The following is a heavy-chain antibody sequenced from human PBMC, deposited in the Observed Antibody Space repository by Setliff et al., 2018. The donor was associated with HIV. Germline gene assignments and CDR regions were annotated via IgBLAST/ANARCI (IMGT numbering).Heavy chain of an antibody. CDR1: GGSITNDNNY. CDR2: IYYSGST. V-gene: IGHV4-31*03. CDR3: ARVPPSAGAIDY. J-gene: IGHJ4*02. Sequence: SETLSLTCSVSGGSITNDNNYWGWIRQSPGKGLEWIGYIYYSGSTYYNPSLKSRVTISVDTSKNQFSLKLSSVTAADTAVYYCARVPPSAGAIDYWGQGTLVTVSS.